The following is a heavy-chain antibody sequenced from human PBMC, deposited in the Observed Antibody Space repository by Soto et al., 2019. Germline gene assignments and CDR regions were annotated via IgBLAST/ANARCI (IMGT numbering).Heavy chain of an antibody. J-gene: IGHJ6*02. CDR3: AKVKDGSGGSCYVPWYYYYGMDV. Sequence: GGSLRLSCAASGFTFSSYAMSWVRQAPGKGLGWVSAISGSGGSTYYADSVKGRFTISRDNSKNTLYLQMNSLRAEDTAVYYCAKVKDGSGGSCYVPWYYYYGMDVWGRGTAVTVS. CDR1: GFTFSSYA. D-gene: IGHD2-15*01. V-gene: IGHV3-23*01. CDR2: ISGSGGST.